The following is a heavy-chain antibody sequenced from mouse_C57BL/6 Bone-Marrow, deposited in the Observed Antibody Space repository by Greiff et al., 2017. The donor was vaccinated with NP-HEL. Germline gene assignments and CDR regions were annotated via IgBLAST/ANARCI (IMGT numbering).Heavy chain of an antibody. Sequence: EVKVVESGGGLVKPGGSLKLSCAASGFTFSSYAMSWVRQTPEKRLEWVATISDGGSYTYYPDNVKGRFTISRDNAKNNLYLQMSHLKSEDTAMYYCARVGYPVDYWGQGTSVTVSS. V-gene: IGHV5-4*03. J-gene: IGHJ4*01. CDR3: ARVGYPVDY. D-gene: IGHD3-2*02. CDR1: GFTFSSYA. CDR2: ISDGGSYT.